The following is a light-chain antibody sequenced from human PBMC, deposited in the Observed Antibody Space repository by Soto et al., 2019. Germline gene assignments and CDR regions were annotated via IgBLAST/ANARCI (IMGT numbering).Light chain of an antibody. CDR2: GAS. CDR3: QQYGSSPT. CDR1: QSVSNNY. V-gene: IGKV3-20*01. J-gene: IGKJ1*01. Sequence: EIELTPSPGTLSLSKEERATLSCRASQSVSNNYLAWYQQKPGQAPRLLIYGASNRATGIPDRFSGSGSGTDFTLTISRLEPEDFAVYYCQQYGSSPTFGQGTKVDIK.